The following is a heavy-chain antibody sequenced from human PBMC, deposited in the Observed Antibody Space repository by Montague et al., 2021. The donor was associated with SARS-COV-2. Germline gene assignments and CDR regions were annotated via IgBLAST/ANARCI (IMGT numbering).Heavy chain of an antibody. Sequence: SETLSLTCTVSGGSISSSNYYWGWIRQHPGKGLEWIGSIYYSGSTYYTPTLKSRVTISVDTSKNQFSMRLSSVTAADTAVYYCARHSGRDTIFGVIIIFDAFDIWGQGTMVTVSS. CDR3: ARHSGRDTIFGVIIIFDAFDI. V-gene: IGHV4-39*01. CDR2: IYYSGST. J-gene: IGHJ3*02. CDR1: GGSISSSNYY. D-gene: IGHD3-3*01.